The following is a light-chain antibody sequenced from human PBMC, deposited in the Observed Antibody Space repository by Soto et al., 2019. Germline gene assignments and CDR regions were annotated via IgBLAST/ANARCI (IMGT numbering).Light chain of an antibody. CDR3: RQYHSGQHT. CDR1: QSVTTN. V-gene: IGKV3-15*01. J-gene: IGKJ2*01. CDR2: GAF. Sequence: ETVLTQSPATLSVSPGERATLSCKASQSVTTNLAWYQQKPGQVPRLLIYGAFTRATGIPARFSGGGSGTEFTLSIRSLQSEDFEIYHCRQYHSGQHTFAQGTKVDIK.